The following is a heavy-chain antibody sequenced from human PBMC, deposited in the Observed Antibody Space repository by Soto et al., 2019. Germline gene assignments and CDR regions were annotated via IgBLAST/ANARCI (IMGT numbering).Heavy chain of an antibody. CDR1: GFTFSDYY. Sequence: QVQLVESGGGLVKPGGSLRLSCAASGFTFSDYYMSWIRQAPGKGLEWVSYISSSSSYTNYADSVKGRFTISRDNAKNSLYLQMNSLRAEDTAVYYCARAMYYYGSGSYPDAFDIWGQGTMVTVSS. J-gene: IGHJ3*02. D-gene: IGHD3-10*01. CDR2: ISSSSSYT. V-gene: IGHV3-11*06. CDR3: ARAMYYYGSGSYPDAFDI.